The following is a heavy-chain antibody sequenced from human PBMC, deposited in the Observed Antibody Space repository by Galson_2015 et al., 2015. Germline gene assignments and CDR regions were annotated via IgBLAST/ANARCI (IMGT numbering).Heavy chain of an antibody. D-gene: IGHD2-21*02. CDR2: IYSGGST. CDR1: GFTVSSNY. Sequence: SLRLSCAASGFTVSSNYMSWVRQAPGKGLEWVSVIYSGGSTYYADSVKGRFTISRDNSKNTLYLQMNSLRAEDTAVYYCAREGGSEYCGGDCPVNAWGQGTLVTVSS. J-gene: IGHJ5*02. V-gene: IGHV3-53*01. CDR3: AREGGSEYCGGDCPVNA.